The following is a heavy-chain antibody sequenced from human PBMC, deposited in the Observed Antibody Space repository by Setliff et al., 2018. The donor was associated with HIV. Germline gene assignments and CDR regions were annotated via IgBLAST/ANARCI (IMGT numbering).Heavy chain of an antibody. V-gene: IGHV1-3*01. CDR2: SNGGNGNT. CDR1: GYTFTYYT. J-gene: IGHJ6*03. CDR3: ARARRDSYDRGRRNHYYIDV. Sequence: ASVKVSCKASGYTFTYYTMHWVRQAPGQRLEWMGWSNGGNGNTKYSQEFQGRVTITRDTSASTAYMELNNLKFEDTAVYYCARARRDSYDRGRRNHYYIDVWGKGTTVTVSS. D-gene: IGHD3-22*01.